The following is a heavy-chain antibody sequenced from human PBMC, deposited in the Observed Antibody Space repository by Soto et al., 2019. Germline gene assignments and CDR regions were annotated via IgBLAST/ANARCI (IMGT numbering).Heavy chain of an antibody. CDR1: GFPFRSFT. V-gene: IGHV3-21*04. CDR3: TRDASRDSSARGWFDP. D-gene: IGHD6-13*01. CDR2: ISSNCAYI. J-gene: IGHJ5*02. Sequence: GGSLRLACAAPGFPFRSFTMNWDRQATGKGQELVSTISSNCAYIYYTDALRGRFTIPRDNAKNSLHLQRNSLRAEVTAMNYCTRDASRDSSARGWFDPWGPGTLVTVSS.